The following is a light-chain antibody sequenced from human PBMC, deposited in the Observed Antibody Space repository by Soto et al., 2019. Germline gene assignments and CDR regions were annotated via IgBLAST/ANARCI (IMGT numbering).Light chain of an antibody. V-gene: IGLV2-8*01. Sequence: QSALTQPPSASGSPGQSVTISCTGTSSDVGGYNYVSWYQQHPGKAPKLMIYEVSKRPSGVPDRFSGSKSGTTASLTVSGLEADDEADYYRCSYAGRNTLLFGGGTKLTVL. CDR3: CSYAGRNTLL. CDR2: EVS. J-gene: IGLJ2*01. CDR1: SSDVGGYNY.